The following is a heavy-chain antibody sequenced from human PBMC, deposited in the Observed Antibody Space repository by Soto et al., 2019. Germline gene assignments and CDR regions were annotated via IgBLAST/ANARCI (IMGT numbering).Heavy chain of an antibody. CDR3: AKDRGYYGSGSYSTIDY. V-gene: IGHV3-30*18. CDR2: ISYDGRNK. J-gene: IGHJ4*02. Sequence: LRLSCEASGFTFRSYGMHWVRLAPGEGLEWVAVISYDGRNKYYADSVKGRFTISRDNSKNTLYLQMNSLRAEDTAVYYCAKDRGYYGSGSYSTIDYWGQGTLVTVSS. CDR1: GFTFRSYG. D-gene: IGHD3-10*01.